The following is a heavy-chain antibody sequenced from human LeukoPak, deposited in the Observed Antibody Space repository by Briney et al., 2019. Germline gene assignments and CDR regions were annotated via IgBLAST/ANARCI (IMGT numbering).Heavy chain of an antibody. J-gene: IGHJ4*02. CDR1: GYTLTEVS. D-gene: IGHD6-13*01. CDR3: ATVRPSSSWYWY. CDR2: FDPEDGET. V-gene: IGHV1-24*01. Sequence: ASVKVSCKVSGYTLTEVSMHWVRQAAGKGLERMGGFDPEDGETIYAQKFQGRVTMTEDTSTDTAYMELSSLRSEDTAVYYCATVRPSSSWYWYWGQGTLVTVSS.